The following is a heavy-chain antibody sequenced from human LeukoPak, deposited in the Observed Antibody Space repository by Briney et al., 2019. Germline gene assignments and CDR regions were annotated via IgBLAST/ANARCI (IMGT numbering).Heavy chain of an antibody. Sequence: GASVKVSCKASGYTFTGYYMHWVRQAPGQGLEWMGWINPNSGGTNYAQKFQGRVTMTRDTSISTAYMELSRLRSDDTAVYYCARIRRDGYNYHYYYGMDVWGQGTTVTVSS. J-gene: IGHJ6*02. V-gene: IGHV1-2*02. CDR3: ARIRRDGYNYHYYYGMDV. D-gene: IGHD5-24*01. CDR2: INPNSGGT. CDR1: GYTFTGYY.